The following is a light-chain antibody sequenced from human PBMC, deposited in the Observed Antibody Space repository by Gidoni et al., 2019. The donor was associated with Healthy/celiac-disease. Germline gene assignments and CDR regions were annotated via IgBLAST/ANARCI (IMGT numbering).Light chain of an antibody. CDR3: QVWDSSSDVV. J-gene: IGLJ2*01. CDR2: YDS. V-gene: IGLV3-21*04. Sequence: SYVLTQPPSVSVAPGKTARITCWGNNIGSKSVHWYQQKPGQAPVLVIYYDSDRPSGIPERFSGSNSGNTATLTISRVEAGDEADYYCQVWDSSSDVVFGGGTKLTVL. CDR1: NIGSKS.